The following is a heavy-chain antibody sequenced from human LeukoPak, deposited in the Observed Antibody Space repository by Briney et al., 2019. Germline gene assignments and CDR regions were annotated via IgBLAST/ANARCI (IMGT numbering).Heavy chain of an antibody. V-gene: IGHV3-33*01. Sequence: PGGSLRLSRAASGFTFSSYGMHWVRQAPGKGLEWVAVIWYDGSNKYYADSVKGRFTISRDNSKNTLYLQMNSLRAEDTAVYYCAREINPEEWETEETFFDYWGQGTLVTVSS. CDR2: IWYDGSNK. D-gene: IGHD1-26*01. CDR1: GFTFSSYG. CDR3: AREINPEEWETEETFFDY. J-gene: IGHJ4*02.